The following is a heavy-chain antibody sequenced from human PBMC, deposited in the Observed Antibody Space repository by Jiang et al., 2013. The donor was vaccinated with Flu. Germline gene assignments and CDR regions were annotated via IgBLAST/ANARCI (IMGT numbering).Heavy chain of an antibody. Sequence: SGAEVKKPGASVKVSCKASGYTFTRYYIHWVRQAPGQGPEWMGIISPSGGSTTYAQKFQGRVTMTRDTSTSTVYMELTSLRSDDTAVYYCARGEILWDCWGQGTLVTVSS. D-gene: IGHD5-24*01. CDR3: ARGEILWDC. V-gene: IGHV1-46*01. CDR2: ISPSGGST. J-gene: IGHJ4*02. CDR1: GYTFTRYY.